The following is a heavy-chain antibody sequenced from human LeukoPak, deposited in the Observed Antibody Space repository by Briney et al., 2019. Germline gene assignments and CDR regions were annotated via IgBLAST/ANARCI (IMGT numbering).Heavy chain of an antibody. CDR2: INPNSGGT. J-gene: IGHJ4*02. V-gene: IGHV1-2*02. Sequence: ASVKVSCKASGYTFTGYYMHWVRQAPGQGLEWMGWINPNSGGTNYAQKFQGRATMTRDTSISTAYMEMSSLISDDTAVYYCARDGGTARGVISEWGQGTLVTVSS. D-gene: IGHD3-10*01. CDR3: ARDGGTARGVISE. CDR1: GYTFTGYY.